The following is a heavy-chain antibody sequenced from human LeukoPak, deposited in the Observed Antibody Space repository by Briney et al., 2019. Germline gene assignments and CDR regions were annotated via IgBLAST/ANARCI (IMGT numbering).Heavy chain of an antibody. D-gene: IGHD5-12*01. Sequence: SGPALVKPTQTLTLTCTFSGFSLSTSGMCVSWIRQPPGKALEWLARIDWDDDKYYSTSLNTRLTISKDTSKNQVVLTMTNMDPVDTATYYCARIRVATGFDYWGQGTLVTVSS. J-gene: IGHJ4*02. V-gene: IGHV2-70*11. CDR3: ARIRVATGFDY. CDR1: GFSLSTSGMC. CDR2: IDWDDDK.